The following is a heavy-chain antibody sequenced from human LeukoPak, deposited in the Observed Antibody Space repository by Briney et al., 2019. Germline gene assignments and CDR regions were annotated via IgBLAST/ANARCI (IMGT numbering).Heavy chain of an antibody. V-gene: IGHV1-2*02. D-gene: IGHD3-3*01. J-gene: IGHJ4*02. CDR2: INPNSGGT. Sequence: ASVKVSCKASGYTFTGYYMHWVRQAPGQGLEWMGWINPNSGGTKYAQKFQGRVTITRDTSISTAYMELSRLRSDDTAVYYCARAGEWLLMFDYWGQGTLVTVSS. CDR3: ARAGEWLLMFDY. CDR1: GYTFTGYY.